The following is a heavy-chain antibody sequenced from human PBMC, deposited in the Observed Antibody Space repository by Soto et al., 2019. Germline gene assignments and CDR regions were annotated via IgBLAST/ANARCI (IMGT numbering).Heavy chain of an antibody. CDR3: ARDHGWTIAARLYYYYGMYV. Sequence: GGSLRLSCEASGFTFSSYWMSWVRQAPGKGLEWVANIKQDGSEKYYVDSVKGRFTISRDNAKNSLYLQMNSLRAEDTAVYYCARDHGWTIAARLYYYYGMYVWGQGTTVTVSS. D-gene: IGHD6-6*01. V-gene: IGHV3-7*01. J-gene: IGHJ6*02. CDR1: GFTFSSYW. CDR2: IKQDGSEK.